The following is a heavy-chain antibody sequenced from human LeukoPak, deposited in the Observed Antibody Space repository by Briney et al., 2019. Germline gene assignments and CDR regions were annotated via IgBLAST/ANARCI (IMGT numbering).Heavy chain of an antibody. CDR3: ARVVYGYSYGLFDY. CDR1: GGSISSGGYY. J-gene: IGHJ4*02. CDR2: IYYSGST. Sequence: SETLSLTCTVSGGSISSGGYYWRWIRQHPGKGLEWVGYIYYSGSTYYNPSLKSRVTISVDTSKNQFSLKLSSVTAADTAVYYCARVVYGYSYGLFDYWGQGTLVTVSS. V-gene: IGHV4-31*03. D-gene: IGHD5-18*01.